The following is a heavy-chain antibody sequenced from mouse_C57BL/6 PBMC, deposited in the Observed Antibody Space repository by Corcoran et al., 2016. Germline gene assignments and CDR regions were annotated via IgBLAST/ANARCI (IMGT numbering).Heavy chain of an antibody. CDR2: INTYSGVP. V-gene: IGHV9-3*01. CDR3: ARSPQLYFDY. J-gene: IGHJ2*01. Sequence: QIQLVQSGPELKKPGETVKISCKASGYTFTTYGMSWVKQAPGKGLQWMGWINTYSGVPTYADDFKGRFAFSLETSASTAYLQINNLQNEDTATYFGARSPQLYFDYWGQGTTLTVSS. CDR1: GYTFTTYG. D-gene: IGHD4-1*02.